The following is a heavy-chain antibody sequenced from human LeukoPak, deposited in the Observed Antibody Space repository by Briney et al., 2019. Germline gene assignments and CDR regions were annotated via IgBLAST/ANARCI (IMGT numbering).Heavy chain of an antibody. CDR1: GFTFSSYA. V-gene: IGHV3-21*01. CDR2: ISSSSSYI. D-gene: IGHD2-15*01. CDR3: ARDTLYCSGGSCRANDY. J-gene: IGHJ4*02. Sequence: GGSLRLSCAASGFTFSSYAMSWVRQAPGKGLEWVSSISSSSSYIYYADSVKGRFTISRDNAKNSLYLQMNSLRAEDTAVYYCARDTLYCSGGSCRANDYWGQGTLVTVSS.